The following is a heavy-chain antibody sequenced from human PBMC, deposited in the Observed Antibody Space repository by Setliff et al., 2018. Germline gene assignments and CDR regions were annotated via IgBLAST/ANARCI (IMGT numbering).Heavy chain of an antibody. CDR2: SNQDGSEN. Sequence: GGSLRLSCAASGFTFSIYYMGWVRQAPGKGLEWVANSNQDGSENYYVDSVKGRFTISRDNTKNSLYLQMNSLRVEDTAVYYCAANPGIAAGGDFDYWGKGILVTVS. CDR1: GFTFSIYY. CDR3: AANPGIAAGGDFDY. V-gene: IGHV3-7*01. J-gene: IGHJ4*02. D-gene: IGHD6-13*01.